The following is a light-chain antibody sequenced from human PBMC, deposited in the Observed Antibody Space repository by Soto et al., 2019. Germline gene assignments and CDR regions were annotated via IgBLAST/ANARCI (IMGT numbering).Light chain of an antibody. CDR1: SSNIGAGYD. J-gene: IGLJ2*01. CDR2: GNS. Sequence: QSVLTQLPSVSGAPGQRVTISCTGSSSNIGAGYDVHWYQQLPGTAPKLLIYGNSNRPSGVPDRFSGSKSGTSASLAITGLQAEDEADYYCQSYDSSLSVVFGGGTQPTVL. CDR3: QSYDSSLSVV. V-gene: IGLV1-40*01.